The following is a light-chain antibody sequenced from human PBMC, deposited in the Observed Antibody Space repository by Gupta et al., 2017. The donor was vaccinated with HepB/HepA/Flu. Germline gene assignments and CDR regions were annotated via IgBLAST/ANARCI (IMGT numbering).Light chain of an antibody. CDR1: QTINTY. V-gene: IGKV1-39*01. CDR2: AAS. Sequence: DIQMTQSPSSLSASVGDRVTITCRASQTINTYLNWYQQRPGKAPKVLIYAASHLLTGVPSRFSGSGSGTEFTLTISKRQPDDFAIYYCQQRDNTPRTFGQGTKVEMK. J-gene: IGKJ1*01. CDR3: QQRDNTPRT.